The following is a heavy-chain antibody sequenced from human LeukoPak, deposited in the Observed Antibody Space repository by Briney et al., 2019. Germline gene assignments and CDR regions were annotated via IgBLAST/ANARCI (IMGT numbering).Heavy chain of an antibody. CDR3: VREVTVTTTTCFDS. CDR1: GFTFSYYS. CDR2: IRSRDGTV. Sequence: GGSLRLSCVASGFTFSYYSMNWARQAPGKGLEWISYIRSRDGTVSYADSVKGRFTISTDTAKSSLFLQMNGLSADDTAVYYCVREVTVTTTTCFDSWGQGTLVTVSS. V-gene: IGHV3-48*01. D-gene: IGHD4-17*01. J-gene: IGHJ4*02.